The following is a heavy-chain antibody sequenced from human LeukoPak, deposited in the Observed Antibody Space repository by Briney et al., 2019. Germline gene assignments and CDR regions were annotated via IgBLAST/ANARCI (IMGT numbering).Heavy chain of an antibody. CDR2: IYYSGST. CDR1: GGSISSYY. CDR3: ARLYDAFDI. V-gene: IGHV4-59*08. J-gene: IGHJ3*02. Sequence: PSETLSLTCTVSGGSISSYYWSWIRQPPGKGLEWIGYIYYSGSTNYNPSLKSRVTISVDTSKNQFSLKLSSVTAADTAVYYRARLYDAFDIWGQGTMVTVSS.